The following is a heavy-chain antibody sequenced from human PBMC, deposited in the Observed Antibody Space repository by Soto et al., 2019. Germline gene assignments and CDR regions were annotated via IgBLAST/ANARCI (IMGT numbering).Heavy chain of an antibody. CDR2: IYYSGST. V-gene: IGHV4-39*02. CDR1: GGSISSSSYY. Sequence: QLQLQESGPGLVKPSETLSLTCTVSGGSISSSSYYWGWIRQPPGKGLEWIGSIYYSGSTYYNPSLKSRVTISVDTSKNRFSLKLSSVTAADTAVYYCARESIAARGGWFDPWGQGTLVTVSS. J-gene: IGHJ5*02. CDR3: ARESIAARGGWFDP. D-gene: IGHD6-6*01.